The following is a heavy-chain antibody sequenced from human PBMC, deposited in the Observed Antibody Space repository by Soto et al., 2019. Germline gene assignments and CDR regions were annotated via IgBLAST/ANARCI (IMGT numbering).Heavy chain of an antibody. CDR2: INSDGSST. J-gene: IGHJ6*02. CDR3: ARAQNYYDSGGYYYGGMDV. D-gene: IGHD3-22*01. Sequence: PGGSLRLSCAASGFTFGASALHWVRQAPGKGLVWVSRINSDGSSTSYADSVKGRFTISRDNAKNTLYLQMNSLRAEDTAVYYCARAQNYYDSGGYYYGGMDVWGQGTTVTVSS. CDR1: GFTFGASA. V-gene: IGHV3-74*01.